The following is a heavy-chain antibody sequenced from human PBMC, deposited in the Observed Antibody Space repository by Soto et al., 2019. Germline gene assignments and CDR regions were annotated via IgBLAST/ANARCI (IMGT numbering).Heavy chain of an antibody. Sequence: GGSLRLSCAASGFTFSSYGMHWVRQAPGKGLEWVALISYDGSNKYYADSVKGRFTIPRDNSKNSLYLQMNSLGAEDTAVYYCAXXCXXNCXRSDYWGQGXXVTXSS. CDR3: AXXCXXNCXRSDY. CDR2: ISYDGSNK. V-gene: IGHV3-30*03. J-gene: IGHJ4*02. D-gene: IGHD1-20*01. CDR1: GFTFSSYG.